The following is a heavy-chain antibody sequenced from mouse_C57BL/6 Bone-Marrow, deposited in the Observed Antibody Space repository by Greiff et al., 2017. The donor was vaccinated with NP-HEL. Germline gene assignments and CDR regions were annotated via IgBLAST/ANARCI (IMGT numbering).Heavy chain of an antibody. D-gene: IGHD2-1*01. CDR3: AIVGYYGNPGAY. V-gene: IGHV1-74*01. CDR1: GYTFTCYW. CDR2: IHPSDSDT. J-gene: IGHJ3*01. Sequence: QVQLQQPGAELVKPGASVKVSCKASGYTFTCYWMHWVKQRPGQGLEWIGRIHPSDSDTNYNQKFKGKATLTVDKSSSTAYMQLSSLTSEDTAVYYCAIVGYYGNPGAYWGQGTLVTVSA.